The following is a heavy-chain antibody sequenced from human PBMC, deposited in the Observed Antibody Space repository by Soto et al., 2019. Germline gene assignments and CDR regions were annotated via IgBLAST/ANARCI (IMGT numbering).Heavy chain of an antibody. CDR3: ARDLGSSWYPEYFQH. CDR2: VTSSSSTI. CDR1: GFTFSSYS. J-gene: IGHJ1*01. V-gene: IGHV3-48*01. D-gene: IGHD6-13*01. Sequence: GGSLRLSCAASGFTFSSYSMNWVRQAPGKGLEWVSYVTSSSSTIYYADSVKGRFTISRDNAKNSLYLQMNSLRAEDTAVYYCARDLGSSWYPEYFQHWGQGTLVTVSS.